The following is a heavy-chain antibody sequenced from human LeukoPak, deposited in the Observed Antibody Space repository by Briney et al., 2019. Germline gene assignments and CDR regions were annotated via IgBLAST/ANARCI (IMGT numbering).Heavy chain of an antibody. J-gene: IGHJ6*03. Sequence: PSETLSLTCTVSGGSISSYYWSWIRQPPGKGLEWIGYIYTSGSTNYNPSLKSRVTISVDTSKNQFSLKLSSVTAADTAVYYCARPGRNYYNYHMDVWGKGTTVTVSS. D-gene: IGHD3-10*01. CDR2: IYTSGST. CDR1: GGSISSYY. V-gene: IGHV4-4*09. CDR3: ARPGRNYYNYHMDV.